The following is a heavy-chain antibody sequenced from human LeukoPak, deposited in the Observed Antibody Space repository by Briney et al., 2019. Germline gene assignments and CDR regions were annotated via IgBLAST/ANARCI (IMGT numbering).Heavy chain of an antibody. Sequence: SETLSLTCAVSGGSFSGYYWSWFRQPPGKGLEWMGEINNSGSTNYNPSLKSRVTISVDTSKNQFSLKLSSVTAADTAVYYCARDRRPYYDILTGSTRFDYWGQGTLVTVSS. CDR1: GGSFSGYY. CDR3: ARDRRPYYDILTGSTRFDY. J-gene: IGHJ4*02. CDR2: INNSGST. D-gene: IGHD3-9*01. V-gene: IGHV4-34*01.